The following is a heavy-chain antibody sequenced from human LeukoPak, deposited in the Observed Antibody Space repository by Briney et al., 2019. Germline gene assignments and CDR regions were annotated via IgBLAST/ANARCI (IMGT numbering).Heavy chain of an antibody. CDR2: ISAYNGNT. Sequence: GASVKVSCKASGYTFTSYGISWVRQAPGQGLEWMGWISAYNGNTNYAQKLQGRVTMTTDTSTSTAYMELRSLRSDDTAVYYCARDQGKRLRKYQLPPGEYYYYGMDVWGQGTTVTVSS. V-gene: IGHV1-18*01. CDR3: ARDQGKRLRKYQLPPGEYYYYGMDV. CDR1: GYTFTSYG. D-gene: IGHD2-2*01. J-gene: IGHJ6*02.